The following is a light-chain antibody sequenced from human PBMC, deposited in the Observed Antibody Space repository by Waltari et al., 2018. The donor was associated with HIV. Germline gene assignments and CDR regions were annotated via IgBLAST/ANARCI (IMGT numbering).Light chain of an antibody. CDR2: GNT. V-gene: IGLV1-40*01. J-gene: IGLJ2*01. Sequence: QSVLTPPPSVSGAPGPRVTIPCTGNNSHTGANYHVHWYQQLPGTAPKLLIYGNTNRPSGVPDRFSGSKSGTSASLVITGLRAEDEADYYCQSYDSSLSGSEVFGGGTKLSVL. CDR3: QSYDSSLSGSEV. CDR1: NSHTGANYH.